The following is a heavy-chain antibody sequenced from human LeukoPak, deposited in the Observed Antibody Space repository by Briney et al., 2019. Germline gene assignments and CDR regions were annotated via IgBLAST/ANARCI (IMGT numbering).Heavy chain of an antibody. CDR3: ASRAAAHWSFDL. D-gene: IGHD6-13*01. V-gene: IGHV3-48*03. J-gene: IGHJ2*01. Sequence: PGGSLRLSCAASGFTFSSYEMNWVRQAPGKGLEGVSYISSSGSTIYYAGSVKGRFTISRDNAKNSLYLKMNSLRAEDTAVYYCASRAAAHWSFDLWGRGTLVTVSS. CDR2: ISSSGSTI. CDR1: GFTFSSYE.